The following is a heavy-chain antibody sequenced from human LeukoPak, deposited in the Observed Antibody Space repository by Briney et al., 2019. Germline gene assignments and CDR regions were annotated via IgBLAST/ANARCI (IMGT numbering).Heavy chain of an antibody. Sequence: SETLSRTGTVSGGSISSYYWSWLRQPPGNGLEWIGYIYYSGNTNYNPSLKSRVTISVDTSRNLFSLKLSSVTAADTAMFFCARHSLRYYDRACDYWGQGTLVTVS. CDR2: IYYSGNT. D-gene: IGHD3-22*01. J-gene: IGHJ4*02. V-gene: IGHV4-59*08. CDR3: ARHSLRYYDRACDY. CDR1: GGSISSYY.